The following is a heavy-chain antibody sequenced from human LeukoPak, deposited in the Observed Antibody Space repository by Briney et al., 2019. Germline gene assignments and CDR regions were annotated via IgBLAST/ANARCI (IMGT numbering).Heavy chain of an antibody. CDR2: INGDGSTT. Sequence: GGSLRLSCAASGFTFSNYWMHWVRQAPGQGLVWVSRINGDGSTTSYADSVKGRFTISRDNAKNTLYLQMNSLGAEDTAVYYCVRSGHGGNYFDQWGQGTLVTVSS. V-gene: IGHV3-74*01. CDR1: GFTFSNYW. J-gene: IGHJ4*02. D-gene: IGHD5-12*01. CDR3: VRSGHGGNYFDQ.